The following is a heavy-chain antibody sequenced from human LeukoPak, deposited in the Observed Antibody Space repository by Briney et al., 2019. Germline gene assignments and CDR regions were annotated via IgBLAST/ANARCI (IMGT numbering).Heavy chain of an antibody. D-gene: IGHD3-22*01. CDR3: AKVTTYYYDSSGYYH. J-gene: IGHJ5*02. CDR2: ISGSGGST. CDR1: GFTFGSYA. Sequence: GGSLRLSCAASGFTFGSYAMSWVRQAPGKGLEWVSAISGSGGSTYYADSVKGRFTISRDNSKSTLYLQMNSLRAEDTAVYYCAKVTTYYYDSSGYYHWGQGTLVTASS. V-gene: IGHV3-23*01.